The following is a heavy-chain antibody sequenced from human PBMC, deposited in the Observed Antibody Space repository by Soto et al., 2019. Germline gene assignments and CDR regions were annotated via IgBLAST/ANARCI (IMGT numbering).Heavy chain of an antibody. CDR3: ARAPLGYCSSTSCYLYYYYGVDV. Sequence: PGESPKISYKGPGYSFTSYWISWVRQMPGKGLEWMGRIDPSDSYTNYSPSFQGHVTISADKSISTAYLQVSSPNASDTARYYCARAPLGYCSSTSCYLYYYYGVDVWGQGTTVTVSS. D-gene: IGHD2-2*01. CDR2: IDPSDSYT. J-gene: IGHJ6*02. V-gene: IGHV5-10-1*01. CDR1: GYSFTSYW.